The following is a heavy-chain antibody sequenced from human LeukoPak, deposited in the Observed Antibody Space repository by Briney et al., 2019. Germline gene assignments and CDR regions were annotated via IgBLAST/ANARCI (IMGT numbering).Heavy chain of an antibody. CDR2: INPNSGGT. CDR3: ARQYSYDY. CDR1: GYTFTSYD. D-gene: IGHD5-18*01. V-gene: IGHV1-2*02. Sequence: ASVKVSCKASGYTFTSYDINWVRQATGQGLEWMGWINPNSGGTNYAEKFQGRVTMTRDTSTSTAYMELSRLRSDDTAVYYCARQYSYDYWGQGTLVTVSS. J-gene: IGHJ4*02.